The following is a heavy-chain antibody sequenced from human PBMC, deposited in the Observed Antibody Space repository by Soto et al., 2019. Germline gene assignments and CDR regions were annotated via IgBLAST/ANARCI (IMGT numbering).Heavy chain of an antibody. CDR1: GFTFSSYS. D-gene: IGHD4-17*01. CDR2: ISSSSSTI. J-gene: IGHJ5*02. Sequence: EVQLVESGGGLVQPGGSLRLSCAASGFTFSSYSMNWVRQAPGKGLEWVSYISSSSSTIYYADSVKGRFTISRDNAKNALYRQMNRLRAEDTAVYYCAREGGDLNWFDPWGQGTRVTVSS. CDR3: AREGGDLNWFDP. V-gene: IGHV3-48*01.